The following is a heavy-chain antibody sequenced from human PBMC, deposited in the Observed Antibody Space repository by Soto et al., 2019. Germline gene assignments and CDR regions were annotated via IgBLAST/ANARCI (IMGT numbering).Heavy chain of an antibody. CDR1: GFTVSGTY. CDR2: IYSSGGT. V-gene: IGHV3-53*01. D-gene: IGHD2-2*01. J-gene: IGHJ5*02. CDR3: ARARPAVKGAFDP. Sequence: GGSLRLSCAASGFTVSGTYMTWVRQAPGKGLECVSVIYSSGGTNYADSVKGRFTISRDGSHNTLYLQMNGLRADDTAVYYCARARPAVKGAFDPWGQGTLVTVS.